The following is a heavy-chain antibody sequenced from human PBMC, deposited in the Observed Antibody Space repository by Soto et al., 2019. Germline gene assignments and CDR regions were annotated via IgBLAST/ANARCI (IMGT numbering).Heavy chain of an antibody. CDR2: IKSKTDGGTT. J-gene: IGHJ6*02. D-gene: IGHD3-10*01. CDR3: TTATRQLLWFGYYYGMDV. CDR1: GFTFSNAW. Sequence: GESLKISCAASGFTFSNAWMNWVRQAPGKGLEWVGRIKSKTDGGTTDYAAPVKGRFTISRDDSKNTLYLQMNSLKTEDTAVYYCTTATRQLLWFGYYYGMDVWGQGTTVTVSS. V-gene: IGHV3-15*07.